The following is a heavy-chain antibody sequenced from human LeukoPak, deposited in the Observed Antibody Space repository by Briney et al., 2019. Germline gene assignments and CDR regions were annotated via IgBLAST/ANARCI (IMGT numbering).Heavy chain of an antibody. V-gene: IGHV1-2*02. CDR2: INPNSRDT. CDR3: ARGGWVRGVITRNGLDY. J-gene: IGHJ4*02. D-gene: IGHD3-10*01. Sequence: GASVKVSCKVSGYTLTELSMHWVRQAPGQGLEWMGWINPNSRDTNYAQKFQGRVTMTRDTSISTAYMELSRLRSDDTAVYYCARGGWVRGVITRNGLDYWGQGALVTVSS. CDR1: GYTLTELS.